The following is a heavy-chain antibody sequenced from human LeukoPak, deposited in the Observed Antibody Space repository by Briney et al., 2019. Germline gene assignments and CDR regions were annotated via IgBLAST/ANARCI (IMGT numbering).Heavy chain of an antibody. CDR1: GFTVSSNY. CDR3: ARDAYYYGPTTYGMDV. Sequence: AGGSLRLSCAASGFTVSSNYMSWVRQAPGKGLEWVSVIYSGGSTYYADSVKGRFTISRDNSKNTLYLQMNSLRAEDTAVYYCARDAYYYGPTTYGMDVWGQGTTVTVSS. CDR2: IYSGGST. V-gene: IGHV3-53*01. D-gene: IGHD3-10*01. J-gene: IGHJ6*02.